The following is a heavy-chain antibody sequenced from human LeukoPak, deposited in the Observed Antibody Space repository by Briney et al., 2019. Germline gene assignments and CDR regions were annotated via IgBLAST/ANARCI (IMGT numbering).Heavy chain of an antibody. Sequence: ASVKVSCKASGYTFTGYYMHWVRQAPGQGLEWMGWINPNSGGTNYAQKFQGRVTMTRNTSISTAYMELSRLRSDDTAVYYCATYSGSYSSDFDYWGQGTLVTVSS. V-gene: IGHV1-2*02. CDR1: GYTFTGYY. CDR2: INPNSGGT. J-gene: IGHJ4*02. CDR3: ATYSGSYSSDFDY. D-gene: IGHD1-26*01.